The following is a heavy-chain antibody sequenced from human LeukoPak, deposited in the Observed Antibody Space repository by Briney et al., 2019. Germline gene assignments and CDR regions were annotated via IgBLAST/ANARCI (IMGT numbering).Heavy chain of an antibody. CDR3: ARVSCSSTSCYGWFDP. J-gene: IGHJ5*02. CDR2: INPNSGGT. D-gene: IGHD2-2*01. Sequence: ASVKVSCKASGYTFTGYYMHWVRQAPGQGLEWMGWINPNSGGTNYAQKFQGRVTMTRDTSISTAYMELSRLRPDDTAVYYCARVSCSSTSCYGWFDPWGQGTLVTVSS. V-gene: IGHV1-2*02. CDR1: GYTFTGYY.